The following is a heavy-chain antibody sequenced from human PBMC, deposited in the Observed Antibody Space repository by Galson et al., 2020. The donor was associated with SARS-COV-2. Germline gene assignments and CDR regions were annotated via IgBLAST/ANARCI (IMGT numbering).Heavy chain of an antibody. D-gene: IGHD6-13*01. J-gene: IGHJ4*02. Sequence: GGSLRLSCAASGFTFSSYGMHWVRQAPGKGLEWVAVIWYDGSTKYYADSVKGRFTISRDNSKNTLYLQMNSLRAEDTAVYYCARDLGIAAAGTGGDDFDYWGQGTLVTVSS. CDR3: ARDLGIAAAGTGGDDFDY. V-gene: IGHV3-33*01. CDR1: GFTFSSYG. CDR2: IWYDGSTK.